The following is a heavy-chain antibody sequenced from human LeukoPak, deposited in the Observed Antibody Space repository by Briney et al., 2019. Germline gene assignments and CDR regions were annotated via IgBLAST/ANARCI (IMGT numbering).Heavy chain of an antibody. CDR2: INPNSGGT. V-gene: IGHV1-2*02. D-gene: IGHD3-10*01. J-gene: IGHJ5*02. Sequence: ASVKVSCKASGYTFTSYGITWVRQAPGQGLEWMGWINPNSGGTNYAQKFQGRVTMTRDTSISTAYMELSRLRSDDTAVYYCARDLTVTTMVRGVLNWFDPWGQGTLVTVSS. CDR3: ARDLTVTTMVRGVLNWFDP. CDR1: GYTFTSYG.